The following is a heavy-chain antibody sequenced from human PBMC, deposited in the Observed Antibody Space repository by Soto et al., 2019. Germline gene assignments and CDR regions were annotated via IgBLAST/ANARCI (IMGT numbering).Heavy chain of an antibody. CDR2: MNPNSGNT. V-gene: IGHV1-8*01. CDR1: GYTFTSYD. J-gene: IGHJ5*02. CDR3: ARARRQTRIIVVVPAAIWFDP. D-gene: IGHD2-2*01. Sequence: ASLKVYCKSCGYTFTSYDMNWVRQATGQGLEWMGWMNPNSGNTGYAQKFQGRVTMTRNTSISTAYMELSSLRSEDTAVYYCARARRQTRIIVVVPAAIWFDPWGQGTLVTVSS.